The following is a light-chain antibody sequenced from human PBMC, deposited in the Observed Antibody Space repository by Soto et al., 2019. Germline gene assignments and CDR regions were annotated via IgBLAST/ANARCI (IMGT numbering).Light chain of an antibody. Sequence: IQITHSPSSLSASVVDRVTITCLASQGIGNDLGWYQQKPGKAPKRLIYATSSLQSGVPSRFSGSGSGTEFTLTIGSLQPEDFATYYCLKHNTYPRKFGQGTKVDIK. CDR3: LKHNTYPRK. J-gene: IGKJ1*01. CDR1: QGIGND. CDR2: ATS. V-gene: IGKV1-17*01.